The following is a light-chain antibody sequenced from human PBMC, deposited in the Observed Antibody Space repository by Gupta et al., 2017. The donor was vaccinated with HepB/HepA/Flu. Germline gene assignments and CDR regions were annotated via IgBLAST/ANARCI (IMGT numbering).Light chain of an antibody. CDR2: WAY. J-gene: IGKJ5*01. V-gene: IGKV4-1*01. CDR3: QQYYDTPIT. CDR1: QNVLYSNNKHF. Sequence: DILMTQSPASLAVSLGERATINCKSSQNVLYSNNKHFLAWYQQKPGHPPKLVISWAYTRESGVPDRFSGSGSGRDFTLTNNSLQAGDVGVYYCQQYYDTPITFGQGTRLEIK.